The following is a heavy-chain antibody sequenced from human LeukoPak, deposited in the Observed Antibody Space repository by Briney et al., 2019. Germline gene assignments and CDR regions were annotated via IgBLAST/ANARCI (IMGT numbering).Heavy chain of an antibody. D-gene: IGHD2-2*01. Sequence: GGSLRLSCAASGFTFSSYSMNWVRQAPGKGLEWVSSISSSSSHIYYADSVKGRFTISRDNAKNSLYLQMNSLRAEDTAVYYCARGRLSGSSTGWFDPWGQGTLVTVSS. CDR1: GFTFSSYS. CDR3: ARGRLSGSSTGWFDP. CDR2: ISSSSSHI. V-gene: IGHV3-21*01. J-gene: IGHJ5*02.